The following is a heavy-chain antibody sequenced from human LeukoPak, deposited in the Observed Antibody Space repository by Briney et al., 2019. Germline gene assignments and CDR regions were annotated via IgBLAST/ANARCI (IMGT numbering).Heavy chain of an antibody. J-gene: IGHJ3*02. D-gene: IGHD3-22*01. CDR3: ARSTYYYDSSGYYDAFDI. CDR1: GGSFSGYY. CDR2: IYYSGST. Sequence: SETLSLTCAVYGGSFSGYYWSWIRQPPGKGLEWIGSIYYSGSTYYNPSLKSRVTISVDTSKNQFSLKLSSVTAADTAVYYCARSTYYYDSSGYYDAFDIWGQGTMVTVSS. V-gene: IGHV4-34*01.